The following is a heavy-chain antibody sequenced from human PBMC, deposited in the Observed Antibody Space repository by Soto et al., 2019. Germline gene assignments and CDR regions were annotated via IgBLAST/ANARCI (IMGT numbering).Heavy chain of an antibody. CDR2: ISAYNGNT. CDR3: ARDPPPPDY. CDR1: GYTFASYA. Sequence: QVQLMQSGAEVKKPGASVKVSCKASGYTFASYAISWMRQAPGQGLEWMGWISAYNGNTNYAQKRQGRVTMTTDTSTSTAYMELRSRRSDDTTVYYCARDPPPPDYWGQGTMVTVSS. J-gene: IGHJ4*02. V-gene: IGHV1-18*01.